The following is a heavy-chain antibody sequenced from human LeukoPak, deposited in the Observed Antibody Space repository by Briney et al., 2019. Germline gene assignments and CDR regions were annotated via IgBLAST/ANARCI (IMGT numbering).Heavy chain of an antibody. CDR1: GYSFTTYW. V-gene: IGHV5-51*01. J-gene: IGHJ4*02. CDR3: ARQFRDSSGYYSYYFDY. Sequence: GASLKISCKGSGYSFTTYWIGWVRQMPGRGLDWMGIIYPGDSDTRYSPSFQGQVTISADKSISTAYLQWSSLKASDTAMYYCARQFRDSSGYYSYYFDYWGQGTLVTVSS. CDR2: IYPGDSDT. D-gene: IGHD3-22*01.